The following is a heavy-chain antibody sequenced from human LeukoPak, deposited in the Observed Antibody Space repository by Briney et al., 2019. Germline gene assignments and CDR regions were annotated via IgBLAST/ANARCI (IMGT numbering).Heavy chain of an antibody. CDR1: GGSFSGYY. D-gene: IGHD6-13*01. V-gene: IGHV4-34*01. CDR3: ARVRIAAAGTGLLTYNWFDP. Sequence: SETLSLTCAVYGGSFSGYYWSWIRRPPGKGLEWIGEINHSGSTNYNPSLKSRVTISVDTSKNQFSLKLSSVTAADTAVYYCARVRIAAAGTGLLTYNWFDPWGQGTLVTVSS. CDR2: INHSGST. J-gene: IGHJ5*02.